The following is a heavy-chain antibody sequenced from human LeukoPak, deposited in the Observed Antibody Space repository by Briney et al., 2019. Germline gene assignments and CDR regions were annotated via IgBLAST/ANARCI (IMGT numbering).Heavy chain of an antibody. CDR3: VRGGYCSSSICYSFNAFDV. CDR2: ISNGGDNI. D-gene: IGHD2-2*01. CDR1: GFTFSSHE. J-gene: IGHJ3*01. V-gene: IGHV3-48*03. Sequence: PGGSLRLSCRASGFTFSSHEMNWVRQAPGKGQEWLSYISNGGDNIYYADPMKGRFTNSRDNAKNSLFLQMYSLRAEDTAVYYCVRGGYCSSSICYSFNAFDVWGQGTTVTVSP.